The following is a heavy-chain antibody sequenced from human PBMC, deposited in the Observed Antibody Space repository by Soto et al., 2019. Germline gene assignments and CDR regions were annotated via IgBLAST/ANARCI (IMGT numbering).Heavy chain of an antibody. J-gene: IGHJ5*02. D-gene: IGHD2-8*01. CDR2: IIPIFGTA. V-gene: IGHV1-69*13. CDR1: GGTFSSYA. CDR3: ARDRYCTNGVCPGVDP. Sequence: ASVKVSCKASGGTFSSYAISCVRQAPGQGLEWMGGIIPIFGTANYAQKFQGRVTITANESTSTAYMELSSLRSEDTAVYYCARDRYCTNGVCPGVDPWGQGTLVTVSS.